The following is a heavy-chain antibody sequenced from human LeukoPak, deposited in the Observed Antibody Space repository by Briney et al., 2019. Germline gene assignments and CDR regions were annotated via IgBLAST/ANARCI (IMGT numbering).Heavy chain of an antibody. V-gene: IGHV3-48*03. CDR3: VRLIRGYSSNY. CDR1: GYTFSSFE. D-gene: IGHD5-18*01. Sequence: GGSLRLSCAASGYTFSSFEMNWGRQTPRKGREWISYISGTGANIHYTESLMGRFTISRDNSKNSLYLQMNSLRAEDTAVYYCVRLIRGYSSNYWGQGTLVIVSS. J-gene: IGHJ4*02. CDR2: ISGTGANI.